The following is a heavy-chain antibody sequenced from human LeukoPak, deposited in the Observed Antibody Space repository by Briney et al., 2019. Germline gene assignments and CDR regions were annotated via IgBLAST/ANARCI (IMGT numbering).Heavy chain of an antibody. CDR3: AKAHSSGWYYFDY. D-gene: IGHD6-19*01. Sequence: GGSLRLSCAASGFTFSNYGMHWVRQAPGKGLEWVAVISYDGSNKYQADSVKGRFTISRDNSKNTLYLQMNSLRAEDTAVYYCAKAHSSGWYYFDYWGQGTLVTVSS. CDR1: GFTFSNYG. J-gene: IGHJ4*02. CDR2: ISYDGSNK. V-gene: IGHV3-30*18.